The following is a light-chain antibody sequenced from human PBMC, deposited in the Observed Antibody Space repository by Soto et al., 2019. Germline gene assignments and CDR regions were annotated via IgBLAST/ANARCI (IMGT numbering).Light chain of an antibody. CDR2: GAS. J-gene: IGKJ5*01. CDR1: QSVSSSY. CDR3: QKYNNWPPIT. Sequence: EIVLTQSPGTLSLSPGERATLSCRASQSVSSSYLAWFQQKPGQAPRLLIYGASNRATGIPARFSGSGSGTEFTLTISRLQSEDFAIYYCQKYNNWPPITFGQGTRLEIK. V-gene: IGKV3-15*01.